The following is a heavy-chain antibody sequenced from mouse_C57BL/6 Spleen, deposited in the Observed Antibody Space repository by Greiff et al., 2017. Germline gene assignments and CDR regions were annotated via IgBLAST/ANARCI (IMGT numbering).Heavy chain of an antibody. D-gene: IGHD1-1*01. Sequence: QVQLQQSGPELVKPGASVKLSCKASGYTFTSYDINWVQQRPGQGLEWIGWIYPRDGSTKYNEKFKGKATLTVDTSSSTAYMELHSLTSEDSAVYFCARRAFITTVVAPYAMDYWGPGTSVTVSS. J-gene: IGHJ4*01. V-gene: IGHV1-85*01. CDR2: IYPRDGST. CDR3: ARRAFITTVVAPYAMDY. CDR1: GYTFTSYD.